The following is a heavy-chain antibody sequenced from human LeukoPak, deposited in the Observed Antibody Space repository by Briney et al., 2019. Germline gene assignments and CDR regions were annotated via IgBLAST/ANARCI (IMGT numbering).Heavy chain of an antibody. Sequence: ASVKVSCKASGYTFTGYYMHWVRQAPGQGLEWMGRINPNSGGTNYAQKFQGRVTMTRDTSISTAYMELSRLRSDDTAVYYCARKLGYCGSTSCAGFDPWGQGTLVTVSS. CDR1: GYTFTGYY. V-gene: IGHV1-2*06. CDR2: INPNSGGT. J-gene: IGHJ5*02. CDR3: ARKLGYCGSTSCAGFDP. D-gene: IGHD2-2*01.